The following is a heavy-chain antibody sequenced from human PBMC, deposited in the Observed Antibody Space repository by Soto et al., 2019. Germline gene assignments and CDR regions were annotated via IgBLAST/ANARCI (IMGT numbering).Heavy chain of an antibody. CDR2: ISYDGSNK. CDR3: ARDGSCSGGSCYHQPFDY. V-gene: IGHV3-30-3*01. CDR1: GFTFSSYA. J-gene: IGHJ4*02. Sequence: PGGSLRLSCAASGFTFSSYAMHWVRQAPGKGLEWVAVISYDGSNKYYADSVKGRFTISRDNSKNTLYLQMNSLRAEDTAVYYCARDGSCSGGSCYHQPFDYWGQGTLVTV. D-gene: IGHD2-15*01.